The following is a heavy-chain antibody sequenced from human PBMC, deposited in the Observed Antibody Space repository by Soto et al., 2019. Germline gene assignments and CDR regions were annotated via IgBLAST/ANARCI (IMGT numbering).Heavy chain of an antibody. D-gene: IGHD5-12*01. CDR2: IYSSRRT. Sequence: QTGGSLRLSCAASGFTLSNNYMSWVRQAPGKGLGWVSVIYSSRRTDYADSVKGRFTISRDKSKNTLYLQMDSLRVEDTAVYYCARARDGYNFPYGPTWGQGTLVTVSS. CDR3: ARARDGYNFPYGPT. J-gene: IGHJ4*02. V-gene: IGHV3-53*01. CDR1: GFTLSNNY.